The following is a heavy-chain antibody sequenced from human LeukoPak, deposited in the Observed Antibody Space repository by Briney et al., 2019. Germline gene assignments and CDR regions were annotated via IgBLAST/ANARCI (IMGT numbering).Heavy chain of an antibody. V-gene: IGHV1-18*01. CDR2: ISAYNGNT. D-gene: IGHD5-24*01. CDR3: AREGGTGRWLQLRPGNFDY. CDR1: GYTFTSYG. J-gene: IGHJ4*02. Sequence: ASVKLSCKASGYTFTSYGISWVRQAPGQGLEWMGWISAYNGNTNYAQKLQGRVTMTTDTSTSTAYMELRSLRSDDTAVYYCAREGGTGRWLQLRPGNFDYWGQGTLVTVSS.